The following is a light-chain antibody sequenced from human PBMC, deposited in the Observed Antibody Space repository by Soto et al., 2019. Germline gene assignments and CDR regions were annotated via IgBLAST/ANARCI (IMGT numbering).Light chain of an antibody. J-gene: IGKJ4*01. CDR2: GAS. V-gene: IGKV3-15*01. Sequence: EIVMTQSPATLSVSPGERASLSCRASQSVSSNLAWYQQKPGQAPRLLIYGASTRATGIPTSFSGSGPGTEFTLTISSLPSEDFAVYYCQQDNNWPALTFGGGTKVESK. CDR3: QQDNNWPALT. CDR1: QSVSSN.